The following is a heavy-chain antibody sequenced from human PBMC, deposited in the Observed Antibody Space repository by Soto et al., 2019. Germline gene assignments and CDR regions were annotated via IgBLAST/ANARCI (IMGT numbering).Heavy chain of an antibody. Sequence: QPGGSLRLSCAASGFTFSTYGMHWVRQAPGKGLEWVAFIWYDGSNKFYAGSVKGRFTTSRDNPKNTLYLQMNSLRADDTAVYFRARDIVTYCGGDCNIDYWGQGALVTVYS. CDR1: GFTFSTYG. CDR2: IWYDGSNK. D-gene: IGHD2-21*02. J-gene: IGHJ4*02. V-gene: IGHV3-33*01. CDR3: ARDIVTYCGGDCNIDY.